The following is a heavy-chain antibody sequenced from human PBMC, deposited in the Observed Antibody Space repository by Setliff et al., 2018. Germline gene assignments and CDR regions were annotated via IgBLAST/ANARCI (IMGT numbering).Heavy chain of an antibody. J-gene: IGHJ4*02. D-gene: IGHD5-12*01. Sequence: PSETLSLTCTVSDGSLSTYYWCWIRQPPGKGLEFIGYVYYSGTANYSPSLRSRLTISVDTSKNQFSLKLRSVTAADTAVYYCARGGTFRYFDFWGQGAPVTVSS. CDR3: ARGGTFRYFDF. CDR1: DGSLSTYY. V-gene: IGHV4-59*01. CDR2: VYYSGTA.